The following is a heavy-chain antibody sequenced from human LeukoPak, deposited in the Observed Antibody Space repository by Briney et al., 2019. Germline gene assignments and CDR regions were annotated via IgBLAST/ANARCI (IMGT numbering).Heavy chain of an antibody. J-gene: IGHJ5*02. CDR1: GFTFSSYS. V-gene: IGHV3-48*04. Sequence: PGGSLRLSCAASGFTFSSYSMNWVRQAPGKGLEWVSYISSSSSTIYYADSVKGRFTISRDNAKNSLYLQMNSLRAEDTAVYYCARETSGTNYYGSGSYYKYNWFDPWGQGTLVTVSS. CDR2: ISSSSSTI. CDR3: ARETSGTNYYGSGSYYKYNWFDP. D-gene: IGHD3-10*01.